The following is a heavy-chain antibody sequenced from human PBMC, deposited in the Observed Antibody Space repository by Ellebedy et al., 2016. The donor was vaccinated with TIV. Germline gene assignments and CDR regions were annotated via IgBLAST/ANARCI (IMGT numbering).Heavy chain of an antibody. CDR2: TSAYNGNT. Sequence: AASVKVSCKASGDTFSNYAFSWVRQAPGQGLEWMGWTSAYNGNTENAQKFQGRVTMTTDTSTSTAYMELRSLMSDDTAVYFCARGNWGEVGDYWGQGTLVTVSS. J-gene: IGHJ4*02. CDR1: GDTFSNYA. D-gene: IGHD7-27*01. V-gene: IGHV1-18*01. CDR3: ARGNWGEVGDY.